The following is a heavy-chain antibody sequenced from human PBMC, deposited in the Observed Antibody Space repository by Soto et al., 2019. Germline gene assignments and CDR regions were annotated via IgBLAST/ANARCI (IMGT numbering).Heavy chain of an antibody. CDR1: GFTFSDAW. V-gene: IGHV3-15*01. D-gene: IGHD3-3*01. J-gene: IGHJ4*02. Sequence: GGSLRLSCAASGFTFSDAWMTWVRQAPGKGLEWVGRIKSKSDGGTTDYVAPVKGRFTISRDDSKKTLYLQMSSLKTEDTAVYYCTTEPRDFWSGYYSFDYWGQGTPVTVSS. CDR3: TTEPRDFWSGYYSFDY. CDR2: IKSKSDGGTT.